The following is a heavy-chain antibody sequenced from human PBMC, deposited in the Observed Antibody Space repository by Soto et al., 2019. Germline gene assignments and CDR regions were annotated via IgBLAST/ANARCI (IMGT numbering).Heavy chain of an antibody. CDR2: IKSKTDGGTT. CDR3: TTDEVVVPAAIDY. V-gene: IGHV3-15*01. D-gene: IGHD2-2*01. CDR1: GFTFSNAW. J-gene: IGHJ4*02. Sequence: GGSLRLSCAASGFTFSNAWMSWVRQAPGKGLEWVGRIKSKTDGGTTDYAAPVTGRFTISRDDSKNTLYLQMNSLKTEDTTVYYCTTDEVVVPAAIDYWGQGTLVTVSS.